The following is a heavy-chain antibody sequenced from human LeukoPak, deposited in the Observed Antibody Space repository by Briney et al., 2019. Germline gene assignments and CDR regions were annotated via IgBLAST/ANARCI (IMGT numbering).Heavy chain of an antibody. CDR1: GGSFSDYY. Sequence: PSETLSLTCAVYGGSFSDYYWNWIRQPPGKGLEWIGEINQSGTTNYNPSLKSRLTISLDTSKNHLFLKLTSATAADTAPYYCAGGATPGVFWGQGILVTVSA. CDR2: INQSGTT. CDR3: AGGATPGVF. V-gene: IGHV4-34*01. J-gene: IGHJ4*02. D-gene: IGHD3-10*01.